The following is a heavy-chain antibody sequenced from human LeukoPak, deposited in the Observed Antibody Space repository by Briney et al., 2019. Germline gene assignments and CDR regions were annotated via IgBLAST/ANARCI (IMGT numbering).Heavy chain of an antibody. D-gene: IGHD3-22*01. CDR2: ISAYNGNT. CDR3: ARDLPQGRNTMIVVVFDY. CDR1: GYTSTSYG. Sequence: ASVKVSCKASGYTSTSYGISWVRQAPGQGLEWMGWISAYNGNTNYAQKLQGRVTMTTDTSTSTAYMELRSLRSDDTAVYYCARDLPQGRNTMIVVVFDYWGQGTLVTVSS. J-gene: IGHJ4*02. V-gene: IGHV1-18*01.